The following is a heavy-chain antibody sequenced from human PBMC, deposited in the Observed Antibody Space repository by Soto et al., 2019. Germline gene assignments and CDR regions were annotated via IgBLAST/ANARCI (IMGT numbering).Heavy chain of an antibody. D-gene: IGHD3-3*01. CDR2: IYYSGST. Sequence: SETLSLTCTVSVGSISSYYWSWIRQPPGKGLEWIGYIYYSGSTNYNPSLKSRVTISVDTSKNQFSLKLSSVTAADTAVYYCARGTAIYYFDYWGQGTLVTVSS. J-gene: IGHJ4*02. CDR1: VGSISSYY. CDR3: ARGTAIYYFDY. V-gene: IGHV4-59*01.